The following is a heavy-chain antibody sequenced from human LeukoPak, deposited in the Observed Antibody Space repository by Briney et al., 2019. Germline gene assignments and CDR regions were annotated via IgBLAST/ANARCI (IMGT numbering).Heavy chain of an antibody. J-gene: IGHJ4*02. CDR3: AKGVLEWLLLVDY. Sequence: PGRSLRLSCAASGFTFDDYAMHWVRQAPGKGLEWVSAISGSGGSTYYADSVKGRFTISRDNSKNTLYLQMNSLRAEDTAVYYCAKGVLEWLLLVDYWGQGTLVTVSS. V-gene: IGHV3-23*01. D-gene: IGHD3-3*01. CDR1: GFTFDDYA. CDR2: ISGSGGST.